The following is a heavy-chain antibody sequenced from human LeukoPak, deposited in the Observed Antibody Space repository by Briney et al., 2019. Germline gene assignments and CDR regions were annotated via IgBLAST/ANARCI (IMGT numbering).Heavy chain of an antibody. V-gene: IGHV3-23*01. CDR3: ATDSRRFDF. J-gene: IGHJ4*02. CDR2: ISGTGGTT. CDR1: GLTFSDYV. Sequence: GGSLRLSCAASGLTFSDYVMSWVRQAPGKGLEWVSLISGTGGTTYYADSVKGRFIISRDNSKNTLYVQLNSLRAEDTAIYYCATDSRRFDFWGQGTLVTVSS.